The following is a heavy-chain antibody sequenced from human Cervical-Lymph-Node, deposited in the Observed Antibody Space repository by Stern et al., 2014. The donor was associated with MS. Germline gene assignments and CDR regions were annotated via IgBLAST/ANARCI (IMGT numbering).Heavy chain of an antibody. J-gene: IGHJ4*02. V-gene: IGHV3-33*01. CDR1: GFTFSSYG. CDR2: IWYDGSNK. Sequence: VQLVESGGGVVQPGRSLRLSCAASGFTFSSYGMHWVRQAPGKGLEWVAVIWYDGSNKYYADSVKGRFTISRDNSKNTLYLQMNSLRAEDTAVYYCAREAPYGAATLDYWGQGTLVTVSS. D-gene: IGHD4-17*01. CDR3: AREAPYGAATLDY.